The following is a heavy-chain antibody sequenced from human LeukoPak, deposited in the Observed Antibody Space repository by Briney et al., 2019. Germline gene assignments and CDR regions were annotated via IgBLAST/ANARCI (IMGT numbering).Heavy chain of an antibody. V-gene: IGHV3-33*01. CDR1: GFTFSSYG. D-gene: IGHD1-1*01. CDR3: ARGYQLERLTPPFDY. CDR2: IWYDGSNK. J-gene: IGHJ4*02. Sequence: GGSLRLSCAASGFTFSSYGMHWVRQAPGKGLEWVAVIWYDGSNKYYADSVKGRFTISRDNSKNTLYLQMNSLRAEDTAVYYCARGYQLERLTPPFDYWGQGTLVTVSS.